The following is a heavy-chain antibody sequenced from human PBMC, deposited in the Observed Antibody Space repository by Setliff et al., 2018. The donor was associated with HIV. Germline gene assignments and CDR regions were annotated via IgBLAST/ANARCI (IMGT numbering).Heavy chain of an antibody. CDR1: GFTFSNFA. V-gene: IGHV3-23*01. CDR3: AKDKGGYNWNYFDY. CDR2: ISGRGTNT. D-gene: IGHD1-20*01. J-gene: IGHJ4*02. Sequence: PGGSLRLSCAASGFTFSNFAINWVRQAPGKGLEWVSTISGRGTNTYYADSVKGRFTISRDNSKNTLSLQMDGLRAEDTAVYYCAKDKGGYNWNYFDYWGPGTQVTVSS.